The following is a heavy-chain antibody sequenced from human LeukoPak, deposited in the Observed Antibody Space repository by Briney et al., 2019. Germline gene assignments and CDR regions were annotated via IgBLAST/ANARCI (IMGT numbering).Heavy chain of an antibody. CDR2: ISSSGETI. CDR1: GFTFSTYE. D-gene: IGHD3-10*02. CDR3: TKGVLGYSVPFLDC. V-gene: IGHV3-48*03. J-gene: IGHJ4*02. Sequence: PGGSLRLSCAASGFTFSTYEFNWVRQAPGKGLEWVSYISSSGETIHYADSVKGRFTISRDNSKNTLYLQMNSLRAEDTAVYYCTKGVLGYSVPFLDCWGQGALVTVSS.